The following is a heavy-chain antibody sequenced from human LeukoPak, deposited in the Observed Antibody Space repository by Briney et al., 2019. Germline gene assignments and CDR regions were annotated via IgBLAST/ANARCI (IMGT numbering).Heavy chain of an antibody. Sequence: GGSLRLSCAASGFNFSNCAMSWVRQAPGKGLEWVSSISGNDENKYYADSVKGRFIISRDNSKNTLYLEMSSLRDEDAAIYYCAKDSLALKVGANDFDYWGQGTLVTVSS. J-gene: IGHJ4*02. CDR2: ISGNDENK. CDR3: AKDSLALKVGANDFDY. D-gene: IGHD1-26*01. CDR1: GFNFSNCA. V-gene: IGHV3-23*01.